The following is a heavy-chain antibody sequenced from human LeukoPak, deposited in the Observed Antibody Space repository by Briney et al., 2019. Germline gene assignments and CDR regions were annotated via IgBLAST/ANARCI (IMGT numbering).Heavy chain of an antibody. Sequence: PSETLSLTCAVYGGSFSGYYWSWIRQPPGKGLEWIGEINHSGSTNYNPSLKSRVTISVDTSKNQFSLKLSSVTAADTAVYYCARGSLILRIYDAFDIWGQGTMVTVSS. CDR1: GGSFSGYY. V-gene: IGHV4-34*01. D-gene: IGHD3-3*01. J-gene: IGHJ3*02. CDR3: ARGSLILRIYDAFDI. CDR2: INHSGST.